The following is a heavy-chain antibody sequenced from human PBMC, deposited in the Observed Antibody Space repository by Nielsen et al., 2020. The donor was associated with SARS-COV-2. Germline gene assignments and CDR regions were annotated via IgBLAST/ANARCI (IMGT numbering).Heavy chain of an antibody. D-gene: IGHD6-19*01. CDR2: IIPIFGTA. V-gene: IGHV1-69*01. CDR3: ASARAVVGAYYYYMDV. Sequence: WVRQAPGQGLEWMGGIIPIFGTANYAQKFQGRVTITADESTSTAYMELSSLRSEDTAVYYCASARAVVGAYYYYMDVWGKGTTVTVSS. J-gene: IGHJ6*03.